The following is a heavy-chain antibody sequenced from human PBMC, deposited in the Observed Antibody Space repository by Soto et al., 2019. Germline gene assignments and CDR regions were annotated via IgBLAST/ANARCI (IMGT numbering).Heavy chain of an antibody. Sequence: QVQLQESGPGLVKPSGTLSLTCAVSGASIISNXWWSWVRQSPGRGLEWIGEIHYSGVTNDNPSLKSRLSIALDKSKNQFSLTLRSATAADTAVYYCARGGFGDTGVDLEAYHTLDVWGSGTAVTVSS. D-gene: IGHD3-3*01. CDR3: ARGGFGDTGVDLEAYHTLDV. CDR1: GASIISNXW. V-gene: IGHV4-4*02. J-gene: IGHJ6*04. CDR2: IHYSGVT.